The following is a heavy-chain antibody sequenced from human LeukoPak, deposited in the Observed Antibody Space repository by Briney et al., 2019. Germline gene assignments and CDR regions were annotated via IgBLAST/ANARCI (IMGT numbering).Heavy chain of an antibody. J-gene: IGHJ5*02. D-gene: IGHD6-13*01. Sequence: SETLSLTCTVSGGSISSYYWSWIRQPPGKGLEWIGCIYYSGSTNYNPSLKSRVTISVDTSKNQFSLKLSSVTAADTAVYYCARGLTAAGVWFDPWGQGTLVTVSS. V-gene: IGHV4-59*01. CDR1: GGSISSYY. CDR3: ARGLTAAGVWFDP. CDR2: IYYSGST.